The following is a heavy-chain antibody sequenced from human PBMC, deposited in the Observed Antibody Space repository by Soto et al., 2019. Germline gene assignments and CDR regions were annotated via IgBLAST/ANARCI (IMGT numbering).Heavy chain of an antibody. J-gene: IGHJ4*02. Sequence: GESLKISCKGSGYSFTSYWIGWVRQMPGKGLEWMGIIHPGDSDTRYSPSFQGQVTISADKSISTAYLQWSSLKASDTAMYYCARQGGYSGYDHPFDYWGQGTLVTVSS. CDR1: GYSFTSYW. CDR2: IHPGDSDT. V-gene: IGHV5-51*01. CDR3: ARQGGYSGYDHPFDY. D-gene: IGHD5-12*01.